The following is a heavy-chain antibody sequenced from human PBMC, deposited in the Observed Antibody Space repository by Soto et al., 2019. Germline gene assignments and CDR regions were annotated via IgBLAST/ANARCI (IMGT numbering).Heavy chain of an antibody. Sequence: GGSLRLSCAASGFTFSSYSMNWVRQAPGKGLEWVSSISSSSSYIYYADSVKGRFTISRDNAKNSLYLQMNSLRAEDTAVYYCASGLENFWSGVNWFDPWGQGTLVTVSS. CDR2: ISSSSSYI. CDR1: GFTFSSYS. CDR3: ASGLENFWSGVNWFDP. J-gene: IGHJ5*02. V-gene: IGHV3-21*01. D-gene: IGHD3-3*01.